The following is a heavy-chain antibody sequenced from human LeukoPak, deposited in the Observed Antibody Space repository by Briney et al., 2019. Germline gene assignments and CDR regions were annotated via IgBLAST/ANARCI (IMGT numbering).Heavy chain of an antibody. CDR3: ARVDTVMAYYYDL. V-gene: IGHV3-53*04. D-gene: IGHD5-18*01. Sequence: GGSLRLSCAASGFTVSTNCMTWVRQAPGKGLEWVSTIYSGGTTYYADSVMGRFTISRHNSRNTLYLQMNSLRAEDTAVYYCARVDTVMAYYYDLWGQGTLVTVSS. CDR2: IYSGGTT. J-gene: IGHJ5*02. CDR1: GFTVSTNC.